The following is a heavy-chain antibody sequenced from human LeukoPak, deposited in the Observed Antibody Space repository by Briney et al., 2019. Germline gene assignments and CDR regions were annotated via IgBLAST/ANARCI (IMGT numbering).Heavy chain of an antibody. CDR2: IWFDGINT. CDR1: GFTFSKYG. Sequence: QAGGSLRLSCAASGFTFSKYGMHWVRQAPGKGLEWVAVIWFDGINTNHADSVKGRFTVSRDNSKNTLFLQMNSLRAEDTAVYFCVRDYCSGGSCYESKWFDPWGQGTLVTVSS. V-gene: IGHV3-33*01. CDR3: VRDYCSGGSCYESKWFDP. D-gene: IGHD2-15*01. J-gene: IGHJ5*02.